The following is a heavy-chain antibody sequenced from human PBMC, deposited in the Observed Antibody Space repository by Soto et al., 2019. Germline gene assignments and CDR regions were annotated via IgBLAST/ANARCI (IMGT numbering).Heavy chain of an antibody. CDR2: ISYDGFNT. CDR1: GFEFRTYG. D-gene: IGHD2-15*01. V-gene: IGHV3-30*12. Sequence: TGGSLRLSSAATGFEFRTYGMHWVRRAPGKGLEWLAVISYDGFNTAYADSVTGRFTISRDNSQNMLFLQMNSLGVEDAAVYYCARDRQPDGIWTFDFWGRGAQVTVSS. CDR3: ARDRQPDGIWTFDF. J-gene: IGHJ4*02.